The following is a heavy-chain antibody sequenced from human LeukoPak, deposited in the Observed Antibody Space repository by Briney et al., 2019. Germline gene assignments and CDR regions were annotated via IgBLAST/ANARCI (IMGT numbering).Heavy chain of an antibody. D-gene: IGHD6-19*01. CDR3: ARAYSSGWYMFDY. J-gene: IGHJ4*02. CDR2: ISWNSGSI. V-gene: IGHV3-9*03. CDR1: LVTFDDYT. Sequence: GGSLRLSSAASLVTFDDYTMHCGPQAPGKGLEWGSGISWNSGSIGYADSVKGRFTISRDNAKNSLYLQMNSLRAEDMALYYCARAYSSGWYMFDYWGQGTLVTVSS.